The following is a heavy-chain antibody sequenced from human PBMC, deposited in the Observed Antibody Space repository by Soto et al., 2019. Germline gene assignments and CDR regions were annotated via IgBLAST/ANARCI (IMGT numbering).Heavy chain of an antibody. Sequence: SAKVSCKDCRVTFSSYTIRLLRQNKGQGLEWMVMIIPILGIANYAQKFQGRVTITADKSTSTAYMELSSLRSEDTAVYYCARAGYSSGFDAFDIWGQGTMVTVSS. CDR3: ARAGYSSGFDAFDI. V-gene: IGHV1-69*02. D-gene: IGHD6-19*01. CDR1: RVTFSSYT. J-gene: IGHJ3*02. CDR2: IIPILGIA.